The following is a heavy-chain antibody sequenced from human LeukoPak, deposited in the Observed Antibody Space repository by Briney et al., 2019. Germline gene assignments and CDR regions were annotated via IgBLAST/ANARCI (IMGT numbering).Heavy chain of an antibody. Sequence: GGSLRLSCAASGITFSSYAMSWVRQAPGKGLEWVSAISGSGGSTYYADSVKGRFTISRDNSKNTLYLQMNSLRAEDTAVYYCAKDRQGITMIVVVMKDWGQGTLVTVSS. V-gene: IGHV3-23*01. CDR1: GITFSSYA. CDR2: ISGSGGST. J-gene: IGHJ4*02. D-gene: IGHD3-22*01. CDR3: AKDRQGITMIVVVMKD.